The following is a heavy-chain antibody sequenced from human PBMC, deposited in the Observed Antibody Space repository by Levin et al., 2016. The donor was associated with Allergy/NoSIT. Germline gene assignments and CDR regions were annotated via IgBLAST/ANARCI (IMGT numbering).Heavy chain of an antibody. CDR1: GYTLTELS. D-gene: IGHD2-2*01. CDR3: ATGNRYQLLSDY. Sequence: ASVKVSCKVSGYTLTELSMHWVRQAPGKGLEWMGGFDPEDGETIYAQKFQGRVTMTEDTSTDTAYMELSSLRSEDTAVYYCATGNRYQLLSDYWGQGTLVTVSS. J-gene: IGHJ4*02. CDR2: FDPEDGET. V-gene: IGHV1-24*01.